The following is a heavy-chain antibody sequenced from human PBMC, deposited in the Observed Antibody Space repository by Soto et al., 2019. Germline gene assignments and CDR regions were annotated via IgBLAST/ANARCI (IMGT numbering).Heavy chain of an antibody. CDR1: GGSISSYY. V-gene: IGHV4-59*01. D-gene: IGHD3-16*01. CDR3: AGNIMITFYGFDP. Sequence: PSETLSLTCTVSGGSISSYYWSWIRQPPGKGLEWIGYIYYSGSTNYNPSLKSRVTISVDTSKNQFSLKLSSVTAADTAVYYCAGNIMITFYGFDPWGQGTLVNVAS. CDR2: IYYSGST. J-gene: IGHJ5*02.